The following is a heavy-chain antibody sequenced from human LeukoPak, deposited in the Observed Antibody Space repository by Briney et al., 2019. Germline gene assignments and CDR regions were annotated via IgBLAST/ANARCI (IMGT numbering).Heavy chain of an antibody. CDR2: IYTSGST. J-gene: IGHJ4*02. D-gene: IGHD3-22*01. V-gene: IGHV4-4*07. CDR3: ARDYYDSSGYTYYFDY. CDR1: GYSISSGYY. Sequence: SETLSLTCTVSGYSISSGYYWSWIRQPAGKGLEWIGRIYTSGSTNYNPSLKSRVTMSVDTSKNQFSLKLSSVTAADTAVYYCARDYYDSSGYTYYFDYWGQGTLVTVSS.